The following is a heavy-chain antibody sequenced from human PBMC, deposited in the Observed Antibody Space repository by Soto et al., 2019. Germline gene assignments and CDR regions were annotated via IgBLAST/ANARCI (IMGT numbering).Heavy chain of an antibody. CDR2: IIPIFGTT. Sequence: GXSVKVSCKASGDSFISYAIIWVRQSPGQGLEWMGGIIPIFGTTNYAQKFQGRVTITADESTSTAYMDLSSLRSEDTAVYYCARGYYYDSSGYSNFQHWGQGTLVTVSS. D-gene: IGHD3-22*01. J-gene: IGHJ1*01. CDR1: GDSFISYA. CDR3: ARGYYYDSSGYSNFQH. V-gene: IGHV1-69*01.